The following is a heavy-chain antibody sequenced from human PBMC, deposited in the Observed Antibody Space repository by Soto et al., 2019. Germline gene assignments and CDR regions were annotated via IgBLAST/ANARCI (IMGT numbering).Heavy chain of an antibody. CDR3: ARGGGSYCSGGSCYLHDAFDI. Sequence: EVQLVESGGGLVQPGGSLRLSCAASGFIFSSYAMHWVRQAPGKGLEYVSAISSNGGSTYYANSVKGRFTISRDNSKNTLYLQMGSLRAEDMAVYYCARGGGSYCSGGSCYLHDAFDIWGQGTMVTVSS. D-gene: IGHD2-15*01. J-gene: IGHJ3*02. CDR1: GFIFSSYA. CDR2: ISSNGGST. V-gene: IGHV3-64*01.